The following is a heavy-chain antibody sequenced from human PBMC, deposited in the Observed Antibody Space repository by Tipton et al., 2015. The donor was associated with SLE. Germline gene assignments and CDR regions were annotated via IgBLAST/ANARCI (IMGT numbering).Heavy chain of an antibody. CDR3: ARTLDALDI. CDR1: GDSFSSGSSS. V-gene: IGHV4-61*02. Sequence: TLSLTCTVSGDSFSSGSSSWNWVRQPAGKGLEWIGLIYNSGITNYNPSLQSRVTLSVDMSKSQFSLKLTAVTAADTAVYYCARTLDALDIWGQGTMVTVSS. CDR2: IYNSGIT. J-gene: IGHJ3*02.